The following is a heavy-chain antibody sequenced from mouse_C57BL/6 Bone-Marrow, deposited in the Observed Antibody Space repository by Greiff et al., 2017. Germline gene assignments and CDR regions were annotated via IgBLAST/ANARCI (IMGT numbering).Heavy chain of an antibody. Sequence: EVKLMESGGGLVKPGGSLKLSCAASGFTFSSYTMSWVRQTPEKRLEWVATISGGGGNTYYPDSVKGRFTISRDNAKNTLYLQMSSLRSEDTALYYCARHKRYYYGSSYAWFAYWGQGTLVTVSA. J-gene: IGHJ3*01. V-gene: IGHV5-9*01. D-gene: IGHD1-1*01. CDR2: ISGGGGNT. CDR3: ARHKRYYYGSSYAWFAY. CDR1: GFTFSSYT.